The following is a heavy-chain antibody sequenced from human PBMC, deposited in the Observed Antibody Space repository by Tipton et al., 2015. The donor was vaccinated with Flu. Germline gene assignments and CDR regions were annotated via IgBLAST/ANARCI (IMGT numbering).Heavy chain of an antibody. CDR2: LYDSGIT. V-gene: IGHV4-39*01. CDR3: ASHSYSRGRAGH. D-gene: IGHD4-11*01. Sequence: TLSLTCTVFGGSIGSSTYYWGWIRQPPGKGLEWIGSLYDSGITYYNPSLKSRVTISLDTSKNQFSLKLSSVTAADTAVFYCASHSYSRGRAGHWGQGTLVTVSS. J-gene: IGHJ4*02. CDR1: GGSIGSSTYY.